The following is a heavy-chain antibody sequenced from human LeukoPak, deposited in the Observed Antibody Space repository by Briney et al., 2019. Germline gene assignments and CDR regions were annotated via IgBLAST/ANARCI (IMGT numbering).Heavy chain of an antibody. CDR3: ARLSSDIVVVPAAEPSPYYMDV. D-gene: IGHD2-2*01. J-gene: IGHJ6*03. CDR1: GYTFTNYG. CDR2: ISGYNGNT. Sequence: ASVKVSCKASGYTFTNYGINWVRQAPGQGLEWMGWISGYNGNTNYAQKLQGRVTMTTDTSTSTAYMELRSLRSDDTAVYYCARLSSDIVVVPAAEPSPYYMDVWGKGTTVTVSS. V-gene: IGHV1-18*01.